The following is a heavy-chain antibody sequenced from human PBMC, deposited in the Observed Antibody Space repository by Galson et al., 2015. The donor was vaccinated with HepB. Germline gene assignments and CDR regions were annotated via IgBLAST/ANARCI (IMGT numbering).Heavy chain of an antibody. Sequence: SLRLSCAASGFTFSSYAMSWVRQAPGKGLEWVSAISGSGDSTYYADSVKGRFTISRDDSKNTLYLQMNSLRAEDTAVYYCAKTAIAVAGTPHFDYWGQGTLVTVSS. D-gene: IGHD6-19*01. CDR3: AKTAIAVAGTPHFDY. V-gene: IGHV3-23*01. CDR2: ISGSGDST. J-gene: IGHJ4*02. CDR1: GFTFSSYA.